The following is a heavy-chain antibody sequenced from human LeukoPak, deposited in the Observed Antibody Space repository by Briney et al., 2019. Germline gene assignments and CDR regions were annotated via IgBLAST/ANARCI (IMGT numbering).Heavy chain of an antibody. D-gene: IGHD6-19*01. V-gene: IGHV3-30-3*01. J-gene: IGHJ4*02. CDR2: ISYDGSNK. Sequence: PGRSLRLSCAASGLTFSSNAMHWVRQAPGKGLEWVAVISYDGSNKYYADSVKGRFTISRDNSKNTLYVQMNSLRAEDTAVYYCASTPYSSGWPLDYWGQGTLVTVSS. CDR1: GLTFSSNA. CDR3: ASTPYSSGWPLDY.